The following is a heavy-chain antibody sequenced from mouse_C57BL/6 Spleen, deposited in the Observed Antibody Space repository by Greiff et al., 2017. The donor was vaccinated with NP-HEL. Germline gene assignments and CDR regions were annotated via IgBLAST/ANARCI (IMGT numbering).Heavy chain of an antibody. CDR2: IYPGSGST. CDR3: AREGNYYGSRFDV. CDR1: GYTFTSYW. J-gene: IGHJ1*03. V-gene: IGHV1-55*01. D-gene: IGHD1-1*01. Sequence: VQLQQPGAELVKPGASVKMSCKASGYTFTSYWITWVKQRPGQGLEWIGDIYPGSGSTNYNEKFKSKATLTVDTSSSTAYMQRSSLTSEDSAVYYCAREGNYYGSRFDVWGTGTTVTVSS.